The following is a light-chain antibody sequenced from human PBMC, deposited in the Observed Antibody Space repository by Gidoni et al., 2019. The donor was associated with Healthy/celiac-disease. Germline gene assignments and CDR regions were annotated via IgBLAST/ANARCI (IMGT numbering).Light chain of an antibody. V-gene: IGKV3-20*01. Sequence: EIVLTQSPGTLSLSPGERATLSCRASQSVSSSYLAWYPQKPGQAPRLLIYGASSRATGIPDRFSGSGSGIDFTLTISRLEPEDFAVYYCQQYGSSPPGLTFGGGTKVEIK. CDR3: QQYGSSPPGLT. CDR2: GAS. CDR1: QSVSSSY. J-gene: IGKJ4*01.